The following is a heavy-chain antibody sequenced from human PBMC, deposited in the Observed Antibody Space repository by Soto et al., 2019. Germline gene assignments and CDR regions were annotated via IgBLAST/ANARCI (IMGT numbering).Heavy chain of an antibody. J-gene: IGHJ4*02. Sequence: QVQLVQSGAEVKKPGYSVKVSCKASGGTFSSYAISWVRQAPGQGLEWMGGIIHIFGTANYGQKFQGRVTITADESTSTAYMELSSLRSEDTAVYYCARAKLLYYYDSSGYPIYYFDYWGQGTLVTVSS. CDR2: IIHIFGTA. CDR1: GGTFSSYA. D-gene: IGHD3-22*01. CDR3: ARAKLLYYYDSSGYPIYYFDY. V-gene: IGHV1-69*01.